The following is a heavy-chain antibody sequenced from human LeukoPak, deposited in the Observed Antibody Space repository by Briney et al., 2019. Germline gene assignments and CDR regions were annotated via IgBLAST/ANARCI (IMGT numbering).Heavy chain of an antibody. CDR1: GFTFSRFW. D-gene: IGHD6-19*01. CDR3: VRVDGTGWNS. Sequence: GGSLRLSCAASGFTFSRFWMSWVRQAPGKGLEWVSNIKQDGSDKYYVDSVKGGLTISRDNAKSSLFLQMSSLGAEDTAVYYCVRVDGTGWNSWGQGTLVTVSS. CDR2: IKQDGSDK. J-gene: IGHJ4*02. V-gene: IGHV3-7*01.